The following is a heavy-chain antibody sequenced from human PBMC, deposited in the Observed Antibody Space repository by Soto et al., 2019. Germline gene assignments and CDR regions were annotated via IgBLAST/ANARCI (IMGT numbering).Heavy chain of an antibody. CDR1: GFTFDDYA. CDR2: ISWNSGSI. J-gene: IGHJ5*02. Sequence: EVQLVESGGGLVQPGRSLRLSCAASGFTFDDYAMHWVRQAPGKGLEWVSGISWNSGSIGYADSVKGRFTISRDNAKNSLYLQMNSLRAEDTALYYCAKGRQLLSLSWFDPWGQGTLVTVSS. D-gene: IGHD2-2*01. CDR3: AKGRQLLSLSWFDP. V-gene: IGHV3-9*01.